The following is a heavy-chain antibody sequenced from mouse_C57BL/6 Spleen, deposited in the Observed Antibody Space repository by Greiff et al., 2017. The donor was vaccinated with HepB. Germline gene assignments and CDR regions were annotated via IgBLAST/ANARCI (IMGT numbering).Heavy chain of an antibody. V-gene: IGHV1-54*01. Sequence: QVHVKQSGAELVRPGTSVKVSCKASGYAFTNYLIEWVKQRPGQGLEWIGVINPGSGGTNYNEKFKGKATLTADKSSSTAYMQLSSLTSEDSAVYFCATTYDYDWYFDVWGTGTTVTVSS. J-gene: IGHJ1*03. CDR2: INPGSGGT. D-gene: IGHD2-4*01. CDR1: GYAFTNYL. CDR3: ATTYDYDWYFDV.